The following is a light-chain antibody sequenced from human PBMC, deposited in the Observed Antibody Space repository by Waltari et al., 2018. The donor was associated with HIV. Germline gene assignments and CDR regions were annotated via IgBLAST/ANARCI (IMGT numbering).Light chain of an antibody. CDR1: ESVPTF. CDR2: GAS. Sequence: ILTQSPPTLSLSPRDGATLSCSATESVPTFLACYQQRPGQAPRLLIYGASNRATGIPVRFSGSGSGTDFTLNISSLEPEDCAVYYCQQRSNWLSLSFGGGTKVEIK. V-gene: IGKV3-11*01. J-gene: IGKJ4*01. CDR3: QQRSNWLSLS.